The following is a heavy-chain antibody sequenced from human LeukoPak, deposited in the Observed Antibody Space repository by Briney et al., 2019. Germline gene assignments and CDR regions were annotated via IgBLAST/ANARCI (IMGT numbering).Heavy chain of an antibody. J-gene: IGHJ4*02. CDR1: GGSISSYY. V-gene: IGHV4-59*01. Sequence: SETLSLTCTVSGGSISSYYWTWVRQPPGKGLEWVGYIYYTGSTNYSPSLKRRVTISVDTSRNQFFLRLSSVTAADTAVYYCARFSEYYHSSVHYLDYWGQGTLVTVSS. D-gene: IGHD3-22*01. CDR2: IYYTGST. CDR3: ARFSEYYHSSVHYLDY.